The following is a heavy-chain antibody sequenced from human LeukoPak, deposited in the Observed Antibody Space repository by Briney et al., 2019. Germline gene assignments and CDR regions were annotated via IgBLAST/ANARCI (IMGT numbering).Heavy chain of an antibody. Sequence: PGGSLRLSCAASRFSFSTHRMNWVRQAPGKGLEWVSSISPSSSYIYYADSLRGRFTISRDNSKNTMSVQMDDLRAEDTAVYYCTRYNNDHFDYWGQGTLVTVSS. J-gene: IGHJ4*02. CDR3: TRYNNDHFDY. CDR2: ISPSSSYI. V-gene: IGHV3-21*01. CDR1: RFSFSTHR. D-gene: IGHD1-14*01.